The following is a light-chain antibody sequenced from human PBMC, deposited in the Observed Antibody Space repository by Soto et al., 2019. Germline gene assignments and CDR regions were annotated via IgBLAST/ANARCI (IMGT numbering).Light chain of an antibody. V-gene: IGLV2-23*02. Sequence: QSALTQPASVSGSPGQSIPISCTGTSNDVGNYNLVSWYQQHPGKAPKLMIYDVNKRPSGVSNRFSGSKSGNTASLTISGLQAEDETDYYCCSYAGSFYVFGTGTQLTVL. J-gene: IGLJ1*01. CDR2: DVN. CDR1: SNDVGNYNL. CDR3: CSYAGSFYV.